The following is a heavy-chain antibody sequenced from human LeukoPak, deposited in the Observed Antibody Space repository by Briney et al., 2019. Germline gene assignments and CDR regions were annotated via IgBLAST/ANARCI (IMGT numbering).Heavy chain of an antibody. CDR3: ARLPSSAGAGTFDY. CDR2: IWPLGNEK. D-gene: IGHD6-13*01. V-gene: IGHV3-7*01. Sequence: GGSLRLSCAASGFIFSDYYMSWIRQAPGKGLEWVAHIWPLGNEKRYVDSVKGRFSISRDNAKNSLDLQMNSLRAEDTAVYYCARLPSSAGAGTFDYWGQGTLVTVSS. CDR1: GFIFSDYY. J-gene: IGHJ4*02.